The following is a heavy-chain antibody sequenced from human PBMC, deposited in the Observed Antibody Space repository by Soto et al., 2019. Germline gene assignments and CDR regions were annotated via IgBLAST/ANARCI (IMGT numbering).Heavy chain of an antibody. V-gene: IGHV4-38-2*02. Sequence: SETLSLTCSVSGYSISSGYYWGWIRQAPGKGLEWIGNIHHSGSTYYNPSLESRVTISIDTSENQFSLRLTSVTAADTAIYYCARDISASDGDYWGQGTLVTVSS. CDR2: IHHSGST. CDR3: ARDISASDGDY. CDR1: GYSISSGYY. D-gene: IGHD2-21*01. J-gene: IGHJ4*02.